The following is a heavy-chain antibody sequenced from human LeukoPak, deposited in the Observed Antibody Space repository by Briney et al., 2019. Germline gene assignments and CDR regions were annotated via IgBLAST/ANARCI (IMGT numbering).Heavy chain of an antibody. V-gene: IGHV3-23*01. Sequence: GGSLRLSCAASGFTFSSYAMSWVRQAPGKGLEWVSPISGSGGSTYYADSVKGRFTISRDNSKNTLYLQMNSLRAEDTAVYYCAKSPGGGVNRGGYAGHWGQGTLVTVSS. CDR2: ISGSGGST. J-gene: IGHJ4*02. CDR3: AKSPGGGVNRGGYAGH. CDR1: GFTFSSYA. D-gene: IGHD5-18*01.